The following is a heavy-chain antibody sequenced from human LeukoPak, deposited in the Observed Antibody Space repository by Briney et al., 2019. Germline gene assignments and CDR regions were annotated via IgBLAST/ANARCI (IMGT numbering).Heavy chain of an antibody. J-gene: IGHJ4*02. D-gene: IGHD3-9*01. CDR1: GYSFTSYW. CDR3: AGGVLTGYYTDGSYYFDY. Sequence: GESLKISCKGSGYSFTSYWIGWVRQMPGKGLEWMGIIYPGDSDIRYSPSFQGQVTISADKSISTAYLQWSSLKASDTAMYYCAGGVLTGYYTDGSYYFDYWGQGTLVTVSS. V-gene: IGHV5-51*01. CDR2: IYPGDSDI.